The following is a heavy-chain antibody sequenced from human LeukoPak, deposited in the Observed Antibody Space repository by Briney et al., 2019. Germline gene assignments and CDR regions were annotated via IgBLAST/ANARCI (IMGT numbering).Heavy chain of an antibody. D-gene: IGHD1-26*01. Sequence: SETLSLTCTVSGLSITRYYWSWIRQSPGKGLELIGYIYYSGSTNYNPSLNSPVTISIDPSKNQFSLNMRFVTVADTAMYYCARDRGTYSGSYKDWFFDLWGRGTLVSVSS. J-gene: IGHJ2*01. CDR2: IYYSGST. CDR1: GLSITRYY. CDR3: ARDRGTYSGSYKDWFFDL. V-gene: IGHV4-59*01.